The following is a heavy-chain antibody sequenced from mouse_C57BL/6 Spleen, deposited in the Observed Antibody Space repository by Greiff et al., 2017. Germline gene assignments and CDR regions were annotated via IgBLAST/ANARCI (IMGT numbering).Heavy chain of an antibody. J-gene: IGHJ4*01. D-gene: IGHD2-4*01. CDR1: GFTFSDFY. CDR2: SRNKANDYTT. V-gene: IGHV7-1*01. CDR3: ARDAYDYLYAMDY. Sequence: EVMLVESGGGLVQSGRSLRLSCATSGFTFSDFYMEWVHQAPGKGLEWIAASRNKANDYTTEYSASVKGRFIVSRDTSQSILYLQMNALRAEDTAIYYCARDAYDYLYAMDYWGQGTSVTVSS.